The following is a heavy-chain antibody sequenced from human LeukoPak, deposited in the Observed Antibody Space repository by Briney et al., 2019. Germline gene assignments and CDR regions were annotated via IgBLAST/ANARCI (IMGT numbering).Heavy chain of an antibody. J-gene: IGHJ4*02. Sequence: GGSLRLSCAASGFTFSSYALTWVRQAPGKGLEWVSAISGSGGTTYYADSVKGRFTISRDNSKNTLYLQMNSLRAEDTAVYYCATKSYSGSYRTDFWGQGTLVTVSS. CDR1: GFTFSSYA. CDR2: ISGSGGTT. V-gene: IGHV3-23*01. D-gene: IGHD1-26*01. CDR3: ATKSYSGSYRTDF.